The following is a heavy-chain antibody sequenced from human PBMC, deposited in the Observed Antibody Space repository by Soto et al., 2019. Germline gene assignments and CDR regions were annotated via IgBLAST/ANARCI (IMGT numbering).Heavy chain of an antibody. D-gene: IGHD3-3*01. V-gene: IGHV3-23*01. CDR2: ISGRGGIT. Sequence: PGGSLTLSCAVSGFCFSRYSMSWVRQAPGKGLEWVSAISGRGGITYYTDSVKGRFTISRDNSNNTLYLQMNSLRAEDTAVYYCAKAKNELWSASAKNWCDPLGQGTVLTVS. J-gene: IGHJ5*02. CDR3: AKAKNELWSASAKNWCDP. CDR1: GFCFSRYS.